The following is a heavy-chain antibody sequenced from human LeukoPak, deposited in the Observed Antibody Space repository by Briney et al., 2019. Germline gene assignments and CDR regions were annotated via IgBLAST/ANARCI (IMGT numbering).Heavy chain of an antibody. V-gene: IGHV3-73*01. CDR3: TYSLSDYSNYDGFDY. J-gene: IGHJ4*02. CDR1: GFTFSGSA. Sequence: GGSQRLSCAASGFTFSGSAMHWVRQASGKGLEWVGRIRSKANSYATAYAASVKGRFTISRDDSKNTAYLQMNSLKTEDTAVYYCTYSLSDYSNYDGFDYWGQGTLVTVSS. CDR2: IRSKANSYAT. D-gene: IGHD4-11*01.